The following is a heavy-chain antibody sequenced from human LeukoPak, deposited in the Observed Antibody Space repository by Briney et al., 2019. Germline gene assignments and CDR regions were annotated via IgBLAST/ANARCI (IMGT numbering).Heavy chain of an antibody. Sequence: SETLSLTCAVSGGSVSSGSYYWSWIRQPPGKGLEWIGYIYYSGSTNYNPSLKSRVTISVDTSKNQFSLKLSSVTAADTAVYYCASRGRQTTGFDDWGQGTLVTASS. CDR1: GGSVSSGSYY. CDR2: IYYSGST. D-gene: IGHD3-10*01. CDR3: ASRGRQTTGFDD. J-gene: IGHJ4*02. V-gene: IGHV4-61*01.